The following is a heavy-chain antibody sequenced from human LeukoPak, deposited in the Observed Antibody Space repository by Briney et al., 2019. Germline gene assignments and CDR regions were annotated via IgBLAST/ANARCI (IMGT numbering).Heavy chain of an antibody. CDR3: ARRQGTTLNFDY. V-gene: IGHV1-69*04. D-gene: IGHD1-1*01. J-gene: IGHJ4*02. CDR2: IIPILGIA. CDR1: GGTFSSYA. Sequence: SVKVSCKASGGTFSSYAISWVRQAPGQGLEWMGRIIPILGIANYAQNLQGRVTMTTDTSTSTAYMELRSLRSDDTAVYYCARRQGTTLNFDYWGQGTLGTVSS.